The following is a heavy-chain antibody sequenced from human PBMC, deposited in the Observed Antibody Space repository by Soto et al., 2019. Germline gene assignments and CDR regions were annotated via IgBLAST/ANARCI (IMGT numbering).Heavy chain of an antibody. CDR2: IYPGDSDT. CDR1: GYSFTSYW. D-gene: IGHD6-13*01. V-gene: IGHV5-51*01. Sequence: GESLKISCKGSGYSFTSYWIGWVRQMPGKGLEWMGIIYPGDSDTRYSPSFQGQVTISADKSISTAYLQWSSLKDSDTAMYYCARRSPSSSWYEYYGMDVWGQGTTVTVSS. CDR3: ARRSPSSSWYEYYGMDV. J-gene: IGHJ6*02.